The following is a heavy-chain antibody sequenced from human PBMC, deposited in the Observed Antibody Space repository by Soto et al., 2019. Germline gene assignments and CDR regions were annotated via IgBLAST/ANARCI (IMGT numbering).Heavy chain of an antibody. CDR3: AKSLSPGRYYYDSSGYLYYFDY. CDR2: ISGSGGST. V-gene: IGHV3-23*01. CDR1: GFTFSSYA. Sequence: GGSLRLSCAASGFTFSSYAMSWVRQAPGKGLEWVSAISGSGGSTYYADSVKGRFTISRDNSKNTLYLQMNSLRAEDTAVYYCAKSLSPGRYYYDSSGYLYYFDYWGQGTLVTVSS. J-gene: IGHJ4*02. D-gene: IGHD3-22*01.